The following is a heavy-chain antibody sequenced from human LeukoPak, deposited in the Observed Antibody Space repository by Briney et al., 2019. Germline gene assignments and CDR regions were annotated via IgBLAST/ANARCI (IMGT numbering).Heavy chain of an antibody. CDR1: GGSISSSNW. D-gene: IGHD4-17*01. Sequence: SETLSLTCAVSGGSISSSNWWSWVRQPPGKGLEWIGEIYHSGSTNYNPSLKSRVTISVDKSKNQFSLKLSSVTAADTAVYYCARHPAKYGDYVGGYYYYYGMDVWGQGTTVTVSS. CDR3: ARHPAKYGDYVGGYYYYYGMDV. V-gene: IGHV4-4*02. CDR2: IYHSGST. J-gene: IGHJ6*02.